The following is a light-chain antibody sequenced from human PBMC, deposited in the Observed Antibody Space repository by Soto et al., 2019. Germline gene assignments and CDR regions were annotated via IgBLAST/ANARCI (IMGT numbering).Light chain of an antibody. Sequence: EIVMTQSPVTLSVSPGERVTLSCRASQSVSSNLAWYQQKPGQAPRLLIYGASTRATGIPARFSGSGSGTEFTHTISSLQSEDFAVYYCQQYNNWPPLTFGGGTKVEIK. CDR2: GAS. J-gene: IGKJ4*01. V-gene: IGKV3-15*01. CDR3: QQYNNWPPLT. CDR1: QSVSSN.